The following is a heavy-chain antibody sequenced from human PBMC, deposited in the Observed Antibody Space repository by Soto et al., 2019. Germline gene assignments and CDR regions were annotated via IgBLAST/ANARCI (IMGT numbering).Heavy chain of an antibody. Sequence: PGGSLRLSCAASGFTFSSYGMHWVRQAPGKGLEWAAVISYDGSNKYYADSVKGRFTISRDNSKNTLYLQMNSLRAEDTAVYYCAKDFITIFGVFIPRPVYGMDVWGQGTTVTVSS. CDR3: AKDFITIFGVFIPRPVYGMDV. CDR1: GFTFSSYG. CDR2: ISYDGSNK. D-gene: IGHD3-3*01. J-gene: IGHJ6*02. V-gene: IGHV3-30*18.